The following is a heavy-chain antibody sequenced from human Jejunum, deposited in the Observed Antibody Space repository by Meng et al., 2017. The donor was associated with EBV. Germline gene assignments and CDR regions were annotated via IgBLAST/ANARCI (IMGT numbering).Heavy chain of an antibody. V-gene: IGHV3-23*01. CDR3: VARSRPQEVDY. CDR2: ITASSGST. Sequence: EVQLLESGGDLIQPGESLRLSCAASGLTLSNYDVSWVRQAPGKGLEWVSVITASSGSTFYADSVKGRFTISRDNSKRTVYLQMKSPRGEDTAVYYCVARSRPQEVDYWGQGTLVTVSS. J-gene: IGHJ4*02. CDR1: GLTLSNYD.